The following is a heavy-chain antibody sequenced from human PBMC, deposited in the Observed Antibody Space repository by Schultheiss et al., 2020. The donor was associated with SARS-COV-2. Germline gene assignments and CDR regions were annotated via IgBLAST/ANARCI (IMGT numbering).Heavy chain of an antibody. V-gene: IGHV3-30*03. CDR1: GFTFSDYY. CDR2: ISYDGSNK. J-gene: IGHJ4*02. CDR3: ARVVVAPDY. D-gene: IGHD2-15*01. Sequence: GGSLRLSCAASGFTFSDYYMSWVRQAPGKGLEWVAVISYDGSNKYYADSVKGRFTISRDNSKNTLYLQMNSLRAEDTAVYYCARVVVAPDYWGQGTLVTVSS.